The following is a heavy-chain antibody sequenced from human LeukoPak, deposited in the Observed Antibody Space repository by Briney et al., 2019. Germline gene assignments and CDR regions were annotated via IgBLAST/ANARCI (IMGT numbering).Heavy chain of an antibody. CDR2: IYYSGST. Sequence: SETLSLTCAVYGGSISSYYWSWIRQPPGKGLEWIGYIYYSGSTNYNPSLKSRVTISVDTSKNQFSLKLSSVTAADTAVYYCARDTNRYGMDVWGQGTTVTVSS. CDR1: GGSISSYY. CDR3: ARDTNRYGMDV. D-gene: IGHD1-14*01. J-gene: IGHJ6*02. V-gene: IGHV4-59*01.